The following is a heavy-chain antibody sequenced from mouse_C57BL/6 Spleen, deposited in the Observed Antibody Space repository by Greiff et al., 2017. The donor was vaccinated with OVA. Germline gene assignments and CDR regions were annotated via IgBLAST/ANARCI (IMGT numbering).Heavy chain of an antibody. J-gene: IGHJ1*03. D-gene: IGHD2-5*01. Sequence: QVHVKQPGAELVKPGASVKLSCKASGYTFTSYWMQWVKQRPGQGLEWIGEIDPSDSYTNYNQKFKGKATLTVDTSSSTAYMQLSSLTSEDSAVYYCARMVYSNYWYFDVWGTGTTVTVSS. CDR3: ARMVYSNYWYFDV. CDR2: IDPSDSYT. CDR1: GYTFTSYW. V-gene: IGHV1-50*01.